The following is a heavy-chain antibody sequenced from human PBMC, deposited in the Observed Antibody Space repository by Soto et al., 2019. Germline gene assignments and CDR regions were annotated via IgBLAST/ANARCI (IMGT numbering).Heavy chain of an antibody. D-gene: IGHD3-3*01. J-gene: IGHJ5*02. CDR1: GYTFTSYG. Sequence: QVQLVQSGAEVKKPGASVKVSCKASGYTFTSYGISWVRQAPGQGLEWMGWISAYNGNTNYAQKLQGRVTMTTDTATSTAYMELRSLRSDDTAVYYCARDGELRFFEWPAPTWFDPWGQGTLVTVSS. V-gene: IGHV1-18*01. CDR2: ISAYNGNT. CDR3: ARDGELRFFEWPAPTWFDP.